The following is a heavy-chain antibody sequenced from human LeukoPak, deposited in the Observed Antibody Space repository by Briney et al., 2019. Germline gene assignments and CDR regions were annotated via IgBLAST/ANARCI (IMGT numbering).Heavy chain of an antibody. D-gene: IGHD1-26*01. Sequence: ASVKVSCTASGYTFTSYGISWVRQAPGQGLEWMGWISAYNGNTNYAQKLQGRVTITTDTSTSTAYMELRSLRSDDTAVYYCAREVGATSAFDIWGQGTMVTVSS. V-gene: IGHV1-18*01. CDR1: GYTFTSYG. CDR3: AREVGATSAFDI. CDR2: ISAYNGNT. J-gene: IGHJ3*02.